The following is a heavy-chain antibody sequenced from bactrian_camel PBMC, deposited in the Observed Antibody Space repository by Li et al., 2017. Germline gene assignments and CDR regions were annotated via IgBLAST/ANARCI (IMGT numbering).Heavy chain of an antibody. V-gene: IGHV3S40*01. CDR1: GHTYNIDC. Sequence: DVQLVESGGGSVQAGGSLRLSRAASGHTYNIDCMGWFRQAPGKEREGVAVIYTGGGGSTYYADSVKGRFTISEDNAKNKVYLQMNSLKPDDTAMYYCAATPIYYSPDLCPFTSSRYDWRGQGTQVTVS. D-gene: IGHD4*01. CDR3: AATPIYYSPDLCPFTSSRYDW. J-gene: IGHJ4*01. CDR2: IYTGGGGST.